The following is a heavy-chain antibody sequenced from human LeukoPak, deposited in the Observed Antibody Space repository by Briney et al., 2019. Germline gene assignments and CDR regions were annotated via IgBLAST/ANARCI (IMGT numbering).Heavy chain of an antibody. CDR1: GGSFSGYY. CDR3: ARQISSSWVYYYYYMDV. CDR2: INHSGST. Sequence: SETLSLTCAVYGGSFSGYYWTWIRQSPRKGLEWIGEINHSGSTNYNPSLTSRVTISVDTSKNQFSLKLSSVTAADTAVYYCARQISSSWVYYYYYMDVWGRGTTVTIS. D-gene: IGHD6-13*01. J-gene: IGHJ6*03. V-gene: IGHV4-34*01.